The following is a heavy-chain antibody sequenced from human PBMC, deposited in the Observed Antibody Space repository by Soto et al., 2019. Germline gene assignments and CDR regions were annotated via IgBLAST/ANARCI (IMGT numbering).Heavy chain of an antibody. CDR3: ARLLCSGGSCYYYYYGMDV. V-gene: IGHV5-51*01. D-gene: IGHD2-15*01. J-gene: IGHJ6*02. Sequence: GESLKIACKGSGYIFTSYWIGCGLQMPGKGLEWMGIIYPGDSDTRYSPSFQGQVTISADKSISTAYLQWSSLKASDTAMYYCARLLCSGGSCYYYYYGMDVWGQGTTVTVS. CDR1: GYIFTSYW. CDR2: IYPGDSDT.